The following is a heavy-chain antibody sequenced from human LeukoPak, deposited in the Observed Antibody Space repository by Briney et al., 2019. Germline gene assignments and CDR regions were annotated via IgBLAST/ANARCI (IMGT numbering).Heavy chain of an antibody. D-gene: IGHD4-17*01. CDR1: GGSFSGYY. CDR2: INHIGST. J-gene: IGHJ6*03. CDR3: ARIQNPPHYGDYRRHYYSYMDA. Sequence: SETLSLTCAVYGGSFSGYYWSWIRQPPGKGLEWIGEINHIGSTNYNPSLKSRVTISVATSTNQSSLTLSYVTAADTAVYYCARIQNPPHYGDYRRHYYSYMDASGTGTPVTASS. V-gene: IGHV4-34*01.